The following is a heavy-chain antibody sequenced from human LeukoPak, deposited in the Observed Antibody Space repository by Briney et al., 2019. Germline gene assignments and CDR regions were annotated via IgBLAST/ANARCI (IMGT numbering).Heavy chain of an antibody. J-gene: IGHJ5*02. Sequence: SETLSLTCAVYGGSFSGYYWSWIRQPPGKGLEWIGEINHSGRTNYNPSLKSRVTISVDTSKNQFSLKMSSVTAADTAVYYCTKNDVGDYGTWGQGTLVAVSS. CDR3: TKNDVGDYGT. CDR1: GGSFSGYY. D-gene: IGHD4-17*01. V-gene: IGHV4-34*01. CDR2: INHSGRT.